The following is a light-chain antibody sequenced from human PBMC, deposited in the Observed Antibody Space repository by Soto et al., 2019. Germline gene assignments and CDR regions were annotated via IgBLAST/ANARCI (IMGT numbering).Light chain of an antibody. J-gene: IGKJ2*01. CDR1: QSISSSA. CDR3: QQYVTSPYT. CDR2: GSS. V-gene: IGKV3-20*01. Sequence: DIVLTQSPGTLSLSPGERVILSYRTSQSISSSALAWYQQKPGQAPSLLIYGSSRRATGIPDRFSGSGSGTDFTLTISSLEPEDFAVYFCQQYVTSPYTFGQGTKLEI.